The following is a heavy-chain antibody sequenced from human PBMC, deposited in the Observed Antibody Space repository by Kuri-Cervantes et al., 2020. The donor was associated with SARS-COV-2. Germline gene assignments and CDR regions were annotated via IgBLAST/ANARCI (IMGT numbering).Heavy chain of an antibody. J-gene: IGHJ6*02. V-gene: IGHV3-30*03. Sequence: GESLKISCAASGFTFSSYGMHWVRPAPGKGLEWVAVISYDGSNKYYADSVKGRFTISRDNSKNTLYLQMNSLRAEDTAVYYCARLGVAAAGSYYYYGMGVWGQGTTVTVSS. CDR2: ISYDGSNK. D-gene: IGHD6-13*01. CDR3: ARLGVAAAGSYYYYGMGV. CDR1: GFTFSSYG.